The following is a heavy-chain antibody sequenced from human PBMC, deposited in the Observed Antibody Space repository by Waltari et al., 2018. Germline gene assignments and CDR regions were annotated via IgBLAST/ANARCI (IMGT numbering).Heavy chain of an antibody. Sequence: QVQLQQWGAGLLKPSETLSLTCAVYGGSFSAYYWNWIRQPPGKGLEWIGQINQSGSANYNPSLKSRVTILVDTSKNQFSLKLSSVTAADTAVYYCARGPYYDILTGYYKTFQFDYWGQGTLLTVSS. CDR3: ARGPYYDILTGYYKTFQFDY. J-gene: IGHJ4*02. CDR1: GGSFSAYY. CDR2: INQSGSA. V-gene: IGHV4-34*01. D-gene: IGHD3-9*01.